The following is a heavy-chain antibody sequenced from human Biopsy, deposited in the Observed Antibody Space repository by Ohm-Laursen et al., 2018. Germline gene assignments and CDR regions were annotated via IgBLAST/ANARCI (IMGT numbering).Heavy chain of an antibody. Sequence: SETLSLTCAVSGGSISGSSWSWIRQAPGKGLEWIGYISYSRDTNYNPSLKSRITISVDTSKNHFSLKLTSVTAADTAVYYCARHAPSYSGSYWRYFDLWGRGTLVTVSS. V-gene: IGHV4-59*08. CDR3: ARHAPSYSGSYWRYFDL. J-gene: IGHJ2*01. D-gene: IGHD1-26*01. CDR1: GGSISGSS. CDR2: ISYSRDT.